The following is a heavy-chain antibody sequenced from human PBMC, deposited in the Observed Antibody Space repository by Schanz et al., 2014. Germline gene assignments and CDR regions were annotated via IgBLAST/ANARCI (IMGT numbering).Heavy chain of an antibody. V-gene: IGHV3-48*01. D-gene: IGHD3-3*01. CDR1: GFTFSSYS. CDR2: ISDSGDTA. Sequence: EVQLAESGGGLVQPGGSLRLSCTASGFTFSSYSMNWVRQAPGKGLEWVSLISDSGDTAYYADSVKGRFTMSRDNAKNSVFLQMNSLRAEDTAVYYCVRDSFFAFDYWGQGTLVTVSS. CDR3: VRDSFFAFDY. J-gene: IGHJ4*02.